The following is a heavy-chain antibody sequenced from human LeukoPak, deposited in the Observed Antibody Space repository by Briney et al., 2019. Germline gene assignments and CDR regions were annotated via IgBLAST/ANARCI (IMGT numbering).Heavy chain of an antibody. Sequence: ASVKVSCKASGGTFSSYAISWVRQAPGQGLEWMGRIIPILGIANYAQKFQGRVTITADKSTSTAYMELSSLRSEDTAVYYCARGGASRRGHFDYWGQGTLVTVSS. CDR1: GGTFSSYA. V-gene: IGHV1-69*04. D-gene: IGHD3-16*01. J-gene: IGHJ4*02. CDR3: ARGGASRRGHFDY. CDR2: IIPILGIA.